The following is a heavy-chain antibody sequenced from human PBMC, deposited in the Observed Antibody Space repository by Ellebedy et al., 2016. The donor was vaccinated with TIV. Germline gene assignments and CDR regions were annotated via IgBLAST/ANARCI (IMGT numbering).Heavy chain of an antibody. CDR2: TSAYNGNT. D-gene: IGHD2-21*02. V-gene: IGHV1-18*01. J-gene: IGHJ4*02. CDR1: GYTFTSYG. Sequence: AASVKVSCKASGYTFTSYGISWVRQAPGQGLEWMGWTSAYNGNTNYAQKLQGRVTMTTDTSTSTAYMELRSLRSDDTAVYYCARYCGGDCYSGDFDYWGQGTLVTVSS. CDR3: ARYCGGDCYSGDFDY.